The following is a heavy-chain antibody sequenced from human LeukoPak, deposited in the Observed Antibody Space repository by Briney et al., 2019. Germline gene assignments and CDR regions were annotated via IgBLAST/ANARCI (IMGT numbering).Heavy chain of an antibody. V-gene: IGHV4-38-2*02. CDR2: IYHSGSN. D-gene: IGHD6-19*01. CDR3: ARAVADEFDY. Sequence: SETLSLTCTVSGYSISSGYYWGWIRQPPGKGLEWIGSIYHSGSNYYNPSLKSRVTISVDTSKNQFSLKLSSVTAADTAVYYCARAVADEFDYWGQGTLVTVSS. CDR1: GYSISSGYY. J-gene: IGHJ4*02.